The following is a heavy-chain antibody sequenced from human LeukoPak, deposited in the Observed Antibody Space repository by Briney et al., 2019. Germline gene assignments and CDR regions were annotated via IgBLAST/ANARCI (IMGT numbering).Heavy chain of an antibody. CDR3: ARVQYYYDSSGYFTSDY. V-gene: IGHV3-21*01. J-gene: IGHJ4*02. Sequence: PGGSLRLSCAASGFTFSSYSMNWVRQAPGKGLEWVSSISSSSSYIYYADSVKGRFTISRDNAKNSLYLQMNSLRAEDTAVYYCARVQYYYDSSGYFTSDYWGQGTLVTVSS. CDR1: GFTFSSYS. D-gene: IGHD3-22*01. CDR2: ISSSSSYI.